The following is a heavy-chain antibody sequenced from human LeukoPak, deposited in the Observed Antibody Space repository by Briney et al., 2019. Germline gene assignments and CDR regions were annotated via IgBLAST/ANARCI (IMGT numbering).Heavy chain of an antibody. V-gene: IGHV4-34*01. CDR1: GGSFSGYY. J-gene: IGHJ4*02. D-gene: IGHD3-10*02. Sequence: PSETLSLTCAVYGGSFSGYYWSWIRQPPGKGLEWIGEINHSGSTNYNPSLKSRVTISVDTSKNQFPLKLSSVTAADTAVYYCASSTVRTRYLDYWGQGTLVTVSS. CDR2: INHSGST. CDR3: ASSTVRTRYLDY.